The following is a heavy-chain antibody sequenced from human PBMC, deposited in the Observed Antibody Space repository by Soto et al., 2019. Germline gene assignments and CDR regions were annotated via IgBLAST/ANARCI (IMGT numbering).Heavy chain of an antibody. J-gene: IGHJ4*02. D-gene: IGHD3-9*01. CDR1: GYTFTGYY. Sequence: ASVKVSCKASGYTFTGYYMHWVRQAPGQGLEWMGWINPNSGGTNYAQKFQGRVTMTRDTSISTAYMELSRLRSDDTAVYYCARDPLYDILTGYPFDSWGQGTLVTAPQ. CDR2: INPNSGGT. V-gene: IGHV1-2*02. CDR3: ARDPLYDILTGYPFDS.